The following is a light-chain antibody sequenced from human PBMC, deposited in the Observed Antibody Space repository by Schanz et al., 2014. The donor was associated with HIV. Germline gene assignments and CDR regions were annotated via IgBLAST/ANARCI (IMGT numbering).Light chain of an antibody. V-gene: IGKV3-20*01. Sequence: EIVLTQSPATLSMSPGEGATLSCRASQSVSSSYLASYQQKPAQAPRLLIYGASTRATGIPDRFSGSASGTDFTLTISRLEPEDFAVYYCQQYGSSPRGFGQGTKVELK. CDR1: QSVSSSY. CDR3: QQYGSSPRG. CDR2: GAS. J-gene: IGKJ1*01.